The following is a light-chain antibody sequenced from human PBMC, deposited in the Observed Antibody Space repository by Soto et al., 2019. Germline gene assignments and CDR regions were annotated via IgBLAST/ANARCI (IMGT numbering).Light chain of an antibody. V-gene: IGKV1-5*01. Sequence: DIQITQSPSTLSASVGDRVTITFRARHSINDWLAWYQQKPGKAPKLLIYDASSLESGVPSRFSGRGSGTEFTLTISSLQPDDFATYYCQQYKTYWTFGPGTKVDIK. J-gene: IGKJ1*01. CDR1: HSINDW. CDR3: QQYKTYWT. CDR2: DAS.